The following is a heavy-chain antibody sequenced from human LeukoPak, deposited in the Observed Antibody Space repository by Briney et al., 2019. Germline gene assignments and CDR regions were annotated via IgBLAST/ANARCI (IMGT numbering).Heavy chain of an antibody. D-gene: IGHD2-21*02. CDR1: GFTFSNYG. V-gene: IGHV3-30*18. CDR3: AKTPQPYCGGDCSHFDY. CDR2: ITYDGTNK. J-gene: IGHJ4*02. Sequence: PGGSLRLSCAASGFTFSNYGMHWVRQAPGKGLEWVAIITYDGTNKYYGDSVKGRFTISRDNSKNTLYLQVNSLRAEDTAVYYCAKTPQPYCGGDCSHFDYWGQGTLVTVSS.